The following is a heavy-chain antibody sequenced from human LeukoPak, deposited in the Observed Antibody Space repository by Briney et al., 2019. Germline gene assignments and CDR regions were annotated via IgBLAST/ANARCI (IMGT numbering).Heavy chain of an antibody. CDR1: GGSISSNNYY. V-gene: IGHV4-39*07. CDR2: INHSGST. J-gene: IGHJ6*03. D-gene: IGHD4-23*01. Sequence: SETLSLTCTVSGGSISSNNYYWGWIRQPPGKGLEWIGEINHSGSTNYNPSLKSRVTISVDTSKNQFSLKLSSVTAADTAVYYCARRGGNSLYYYYYMDVWGKGTTVTISS. CDR3: ARRGGNSLYYYYYMDV.